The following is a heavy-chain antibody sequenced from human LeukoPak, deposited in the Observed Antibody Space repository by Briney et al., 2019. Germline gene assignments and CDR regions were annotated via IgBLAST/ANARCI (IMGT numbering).Heavy chain of an antibody. CDR3: ARGRVSSSTWYSTYYYYFYMDV. D-gene: IGHD1-1*01. CDR2: IYYSGST. CDR1: GGSISSNTYY. Sequence: SGTLSLTCAVSGGSISSNTYYWGWIRQPPGKGLEWIGSIYYSGSTYYNPSLKSRVTISVDTSKNQFSLKLSSVTAADTAVYFCARGRVSSSTWYSTYYYYFYMDVWGKGTTVTVSS. J-gene: IGHJ6*03. V-gene: IGHV4-39*07.